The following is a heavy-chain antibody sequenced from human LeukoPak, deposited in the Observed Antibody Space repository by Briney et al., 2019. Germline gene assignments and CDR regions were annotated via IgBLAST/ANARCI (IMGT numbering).Heavy chain of an antibody. V-gene: IGHV5-51*01. D-gene: IGHD2-15*01. Sequence: GSLKISCKGSGYSFTSYWIGWVRQMPGKGLGWLGGIYPGDADTRYSPSFQGQVTISADKSNSTAYLQWSSLKASDAAMYYCAKQGRYCSGGSCYSGSWGQGTLVTVSS. CDR3: AKQGRYCSGGSCYSGS. CDR2: IYPGDADT. CDR1: GYSFTSYW. J-gene: IGHJ5*02.